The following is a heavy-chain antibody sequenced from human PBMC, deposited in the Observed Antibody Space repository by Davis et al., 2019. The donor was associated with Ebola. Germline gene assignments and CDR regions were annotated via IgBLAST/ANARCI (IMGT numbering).Heavy chain of an antibody. J-gene: IGHJ3*02. CDR1: GGSISSSSYY. CDR2: IYYSGST. CDR3: ARDMDFGNDAFDI. D-gene: IGHD3-10*01. V-gene: IGHV4-39*07. Sequence: SETLSLTCTVSGGSISSSSYYWGWIRQPPGKGLEWIGSIYYSGSTYYNPSLKSRVTISVDKSKNQFSLKLSSVTAADTAVYYCARDMDFGNDAFDIWGQGTMVTVSS.